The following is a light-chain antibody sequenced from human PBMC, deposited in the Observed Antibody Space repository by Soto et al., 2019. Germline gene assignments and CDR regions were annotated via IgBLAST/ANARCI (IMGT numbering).Light chain of an antibody. CDR1: RSVSSS. Sequence: EIVLTQSPGTLSLSPGERATLSCRASRSVSSSLAWYQQKPGQAPRLLIYGASSRATGIPDRFSGSGSGTDFTLTISRLEPEDFAVYYCQQYGSTPRTFGQGTKVDI. V-gene: IGKV3-20*01. CDR2: GAS. CDR3: QQYGSTPRT. J-gene: IGKJ1*01.